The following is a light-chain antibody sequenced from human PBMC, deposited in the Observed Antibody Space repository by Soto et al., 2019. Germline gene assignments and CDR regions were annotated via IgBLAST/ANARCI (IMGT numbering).Light chain of an antibody. Sequence: QSALTQPASVSGSPGQSITISCTGSSSDIVGYNYVSWYQQHPGKAPKLMIYDVSNRPSGVSNRFSGAKSVNTASLTISGLQAEDEEDYYCHSYTSSSTMVFGGGTKLTVL. CDR1: SSDIVGYNY. V-gene: IGLV2-14*03. CDR2: DVS. J-gene: IGLJ2*01. CDR3: HSYTSSSTMV.